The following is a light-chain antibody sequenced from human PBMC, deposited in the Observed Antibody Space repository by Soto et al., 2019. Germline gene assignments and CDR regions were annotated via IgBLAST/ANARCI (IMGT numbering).Light chain of an antibody. CDR2: DAS. V-gene: IGKV3-20*01. Sequence: EIVLTQSPDTLSLSPGERATLSCRASQSVSNNYLTWYQQKPGQAPRLLIYDASSRATGIPDRFSASGSGTAFTLTISTLEPEDFAVYYCQQYDRSPRTFGQGTKVEIQ. J-gene: IGKJ1*01. CDR1: QSVSNNY. CDR3: QQYDRSPRT.